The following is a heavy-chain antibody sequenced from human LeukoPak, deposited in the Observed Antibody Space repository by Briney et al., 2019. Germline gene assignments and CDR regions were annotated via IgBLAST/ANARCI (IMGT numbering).Heavy chain of an antibody. D-gene: IGHD2-2*01. Sequence: GASVKVSCKASGYTFTDYYMHWVRPAPGQGLEWMGWINPNSGGTNYAQKFQGRVTMTRDTSISTAYMELSRLRSDDTAVYYCARGCQYQLLIFLYYYMDVWGKGATVTISS. CDR3: ARGCQYQLLIFLYYYMDV. V-gene: IGHV1-2*02. J-gene: IGHJ6*03. CDR2: INPNSGGT. CDR1: GYTFTDYY.